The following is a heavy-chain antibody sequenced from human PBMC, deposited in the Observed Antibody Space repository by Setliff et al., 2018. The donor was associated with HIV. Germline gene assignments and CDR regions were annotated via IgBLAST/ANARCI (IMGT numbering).Heavy chain of an antibody. V-gene: IGHV4-39*02. Sequence: SETLSLTCNVSGGSIRSSSYYWGWIRQPPGKGLEWIGSIYYRGSTYYNPSLKGRLTISVDTSKNQFSLKLSSVTAADTAVYYCARDRSNWNYGKNYMDVWGKGTTVTVSS. CDR2: IYYRGST. CDR1: GGSIRSSSYY. D-gene: IGHD1-7*01. J-gene: IGHJ6*03. CDR3: ARDRSNWNYGKNYMDV.